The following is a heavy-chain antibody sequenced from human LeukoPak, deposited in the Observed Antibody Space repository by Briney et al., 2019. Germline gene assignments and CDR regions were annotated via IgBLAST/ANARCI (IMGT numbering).Heavy chain of an antibody. Sequence: GGSLRLSCAASGFTMSWVRQAPGKGLEWVSAISGSDGSAYYADSVKGRFTISRDNSKNTLYLQMNSLRAEDTAVYYCASGRTGYHYFDYWGQGTLVSVSS. CDR2: ISGSDGSA. D-gene: IGHD3-9*01. V-gene: IGHV3-23*01. J-gene: IGHJ4*02. CDR3: ASGRTGYHYFDY. CDR1: GFT.